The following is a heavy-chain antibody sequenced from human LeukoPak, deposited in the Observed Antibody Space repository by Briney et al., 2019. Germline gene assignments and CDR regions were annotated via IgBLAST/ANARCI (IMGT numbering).Heavy chain of an antibody. Sequence: GGSLRLSCAVSGFTVSTYHMSWVRQAPGKGLEWVSVIYNDANTYYTDSVKGRFTISRDNSKNTVFLQMNRLRAEETAVYYCARDREVVTAKAQMDVWGKGTTVTVSS. J-gene: IGHJ6*04. D-gene: IGHD2-21*02. CDR2: IYNDANT. V-gene: IGHV3-53*01. CDR3: ARDREVVTAKAQMDV. CDR1: GFTVSTYH.